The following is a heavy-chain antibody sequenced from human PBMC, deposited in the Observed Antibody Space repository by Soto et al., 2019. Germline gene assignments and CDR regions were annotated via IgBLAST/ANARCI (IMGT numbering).Heavy chain of an antibody. CDR2: ISSGSAYI. V-gene: IGHV3-21*06. CDR1: TFSMYS. J-gene: IGHJ5*02. Sequence: EVQVVESGGGLVKPGGSPRLSCTFTFSMYSMNWVRQAPGKGLEWVASISSGSAYIKYAESVKGRFTISRDNAKNSLHLQMNSLRAEDTAIYHCARDQGGSYDSWFDPWGQGTLVTVSS. CDR3: ARDQGGSYDSWFDP. D-gene: IGHD1-26*01.